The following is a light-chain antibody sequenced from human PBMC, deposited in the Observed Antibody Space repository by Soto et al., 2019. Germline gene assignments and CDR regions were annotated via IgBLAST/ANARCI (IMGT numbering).Light chain of an antibody. V-gene: IGKV3-11*01. CDR2: DAS. CDR3: QQRSEWPRT. Sequence: EIVLTQSPATLSLSPGERATLSCRASQSISIYLDWYQQKPGQTPRLLIYDASSRATGFPARFSGSGSGTDFTLTIGSLEPEDFAVYYCQQRSEWPRTFGQGTKVEIK. J-gene: IGKJ1*01. CDR1: QSISIY.